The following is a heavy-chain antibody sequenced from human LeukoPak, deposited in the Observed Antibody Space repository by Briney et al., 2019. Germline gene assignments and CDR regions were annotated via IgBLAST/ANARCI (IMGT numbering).Heavy chain of an antibody. CDR1: GYSISSGYY. Sequence: SETLSLTCAVSGYSISSGYYWGWIRQPPGKGLEWIGSIYHSGSTYYNPSLESRVTISVDTSKNQFSLKLSSVTAADTAVYYCASWLPSPAGIWGQGTMVTVSS. CDR2: IYHSGST. V-gene: IGHV4-38-2*01. D-gene: IGHD5-12*01. J-gene: IGHJ3*02. CDR3: ASWLPSPAGI.